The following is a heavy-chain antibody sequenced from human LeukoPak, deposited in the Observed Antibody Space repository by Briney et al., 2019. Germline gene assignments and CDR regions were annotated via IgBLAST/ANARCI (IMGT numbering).Heavy chain of an antibody. D-gene: IGHD1-26*01. CDR3: ARRGGSYSHSDF. V-gene: IGHV1-18*01. CDR2: VSAFNGNT. CDR1: GYTFSSYG. J-gene: IGHJ4*02. Sequence: GASVKVSCKASGYTFSSYGIIWVRPAAGQGLEWMGWVSAFNGNTDYAPKLQGRVTMTTDTSTTTAYMELRSLTSDDTAVYYCARRGGSYSHSDFWGQGTLVTVSS.